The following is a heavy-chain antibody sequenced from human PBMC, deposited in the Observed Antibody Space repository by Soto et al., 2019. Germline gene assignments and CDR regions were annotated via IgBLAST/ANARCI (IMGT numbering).Heavy chain of an antibody. CDR1: SRSISSSSSY. CDR3: GVQDYGAKGYYFET. J-gene: IGHJ4*02. Sequence: QLQLHESGPGLVRPSETLSLTCTVSSRSISSSSSYWGWIRQPPGKGLEWLGSIYYSGNTYYNPSLKIRVNISIDASKTQCSLKLNSVTTADTAVYYCGVQDYGAKGYYFETWGQGTLVTVSS. CDR2: IYYSGNT. V-gene: IGHV4-39*01. D-gene: IGHD4-17*01.